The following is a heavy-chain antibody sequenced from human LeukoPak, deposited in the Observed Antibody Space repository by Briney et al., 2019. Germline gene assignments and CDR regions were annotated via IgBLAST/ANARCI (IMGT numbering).Heavy chain of an antibody. V-gene: IGHV4-39*01. Sequence: SETLSLTCTVSGGSISSSSYYWGWIRQPPGKGLEWIGSIYYSGSTYYNPSLKSRVTISVDTSENQFSLKLSSVTAADTAVYYCARRKYYDILTGYLGEPDYWGQGTLVTVSS. CDR1: GGSISSSSYY. J-gene: IGHJ4*02. D-gene: IGHD3-9*01. CDR2: IYYSGST. CDR3: ARRKYYDILTGYLGEPDY.